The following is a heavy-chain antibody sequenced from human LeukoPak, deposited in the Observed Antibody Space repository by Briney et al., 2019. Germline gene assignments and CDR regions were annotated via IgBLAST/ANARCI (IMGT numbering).Heavy chain of an antibody. V-gene: IGHV3-23*01. J-gene: IGHJ4*02. CDR1: GFTFSSYA. CDR2: ISGSGGST. Sequence: PGGSLRLSCAASGFTFSSYAMSWVRQAPGKGLEWVSAISGSGGSTYYADSVKGRFTISRDNSKNTLYLQTNSLRAEDTAVYYCAKHSGYDNNFDYWGQGTLVTVSS. D-gene: IGHD5-12*01. CDR3: AKHSGYDNNFDY.